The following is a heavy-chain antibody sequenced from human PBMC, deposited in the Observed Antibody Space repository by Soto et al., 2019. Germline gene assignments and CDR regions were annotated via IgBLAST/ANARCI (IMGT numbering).Heavy chain of an antibody. CDR3: ARPASRGYSGYDFAY. D-gene: IGHD5-12*01. CDR1: GGSISSYY. Sequence: SETLSLTCTVSGGSISSYYWSWIRQSPGKGLEWIGYIFYSGSTNYNPSLKSRVTISVDTSKNQFSLKLSSVTAADTAVYYCARPASRGYSGYDFAYWGQGTLVTVS. J-gene: IGHJ4*02. V-gene: IGHV4-59*08. CDR2: IFYSGST.